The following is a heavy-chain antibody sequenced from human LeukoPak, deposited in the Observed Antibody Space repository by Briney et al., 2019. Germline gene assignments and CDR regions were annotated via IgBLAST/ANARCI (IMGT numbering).Heavy chain of an antibody. Sequence: GASVTVSCKASVYTFTGYFMHWVRQPPGQGLEWVGWINTHSGGTDNAQNFQGRVTMTRDTSISTAYMELSRLRSDDTAVFDCARTHYDSSAYYSPAGYWGQGTLVTVSS. CDR1: VYTFTGYF. CDR3: ARTHYDSSAYYSPAGY. D-gene: IGHD3-22*01. J-gene: IGHJ4*02. CDR2: INTHSGGT. V-gene: IGHV1-2*02.